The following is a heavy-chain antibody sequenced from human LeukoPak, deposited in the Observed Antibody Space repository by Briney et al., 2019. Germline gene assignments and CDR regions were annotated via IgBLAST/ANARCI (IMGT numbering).Heavy chain of an antibody. J-gene: IGHJ4*02. CDR3: ARLKYCTNGVCYAGFDY. D-gene: IGHD2-8*01. CDR1: GYTFTSYA. CDR2: INAGNGNT. Sequence: ASVKVSCKASGYTFTSYAMHWVRQAPGQRLEWMGWINAGNGNTKYSQKFQGRVTITRDTSADTAYMELSSLRCEDTAVYYCARLKYCTNGVCYAGFDYWGQGTLVTVSS. V-gene: IGHV1-3*01.